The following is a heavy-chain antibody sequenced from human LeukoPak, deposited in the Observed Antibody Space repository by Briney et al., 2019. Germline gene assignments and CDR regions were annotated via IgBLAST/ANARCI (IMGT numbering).Heavy chain of an antibody. CDR1: GFTFSSYS. J-gene: IGHJ1*01. Sequence: GGSLRLSCAASGFTFSSYSMNWVRQAPGKGMEWVSSISSSSSYIYYADSVKGRFTISRDNAKNSLYLQMNSLRAEDTAVYYCARDSGQYCSSTSCYFQHWGQGTLVTVSS. D-gene: IGHD2-2*01. V-gene: IGHV3-21*01. CDR2: ISSSSSYI. CDR3: ARDSGQYCSSTSCYFQH.